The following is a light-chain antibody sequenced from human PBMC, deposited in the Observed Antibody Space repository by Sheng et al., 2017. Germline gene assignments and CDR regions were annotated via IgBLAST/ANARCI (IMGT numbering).Light chain of an antibody. CDR3: QQYYSASLT. CDR2: WAS. J-gene: IGKJ4*01. V-gene: IGKV4-1*01. CDR1: QSVLYSSNNKNY. Sequence: DIVMTQSPDSLAVSLGERATINCKSSQSVLYSSNNKNYLAWYQQKPGQPPKVLIYWASTRESGVPDRISGSGSGTDFTLTISSLQAEDVAVYYCQQYYSASLTFGGGTNVEIK.